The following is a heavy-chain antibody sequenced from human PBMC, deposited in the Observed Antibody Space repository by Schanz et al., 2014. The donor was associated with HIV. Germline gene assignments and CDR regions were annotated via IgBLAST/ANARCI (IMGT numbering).Heavy chain of an antibody. CDR1: GFTLKSFT. J-gene: IGHJ6*02. V-gene: IGHV3-21*01. CDR2: ISGTNI. Sequence: VQLVESGGGVVQPGRSLRLSCAASGFTLKSFTMNWVRQSPGKGLEWISTISGTNIFYADSVIARFTVTRDDAQNSLHLQMNSLRDEDTAVYYCARSPFNAMDVWGQGTPVTVSS. CDR3: ARSPFNAMDV.